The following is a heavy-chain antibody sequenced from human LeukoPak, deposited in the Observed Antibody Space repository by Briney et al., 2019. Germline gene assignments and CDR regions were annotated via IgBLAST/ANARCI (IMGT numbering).Heavy chain of an antibody. J-gene: IGHJ3*02. V-gene: IGHV4-59*01. CDR2: IYYRGST. D-gene: IGHD5-12*01. Sequence: SETLSLTCAVSGGPLTSYYWSWIRQPPGKGLEWIGFIYYRGSTNYNPSLESRVTISVDTSKNRFSLKLSSVTAADTAVYYCARDRYSGYDGFGAFDIWGQGTMVTVSS. CDR3: ARDRYSGYDGFGAFDI. CDR1: GGPLTSYY.